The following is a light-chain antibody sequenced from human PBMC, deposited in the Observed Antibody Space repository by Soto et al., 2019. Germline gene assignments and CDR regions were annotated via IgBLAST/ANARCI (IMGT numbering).Light chain of an antibody. CDR3: HQRTNWTIT. Sequence: ETMLTQSPASLSLSPGERATLSCRASQSVDRYLAWYQQKPGQAPRILIYDKSNRATGIPARFSGSGSGTDFNLTISSLEPEDFAVYLCHQRTNWTITFGQGTRLEIK. V-gene: IGKV3-11*01. CDR2: DKS. J-gene: IGKJ5*01. CDR1: QSVDRY.